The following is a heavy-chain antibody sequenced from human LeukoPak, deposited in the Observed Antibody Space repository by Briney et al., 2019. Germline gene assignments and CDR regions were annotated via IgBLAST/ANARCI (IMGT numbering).Heavy chain of an antibody. Sequence: GGFLRLSCAASGFTCSDYYRSWIRQAPGKGLEGVSYISSSGSTIYYADSVKGRFTISRDNAKNSLYLQMNSLRAEDTAVYYCARGSTSRAAGTSSDYWGQGTLVTVSS. V-gene: IGHV3-11*01. CDR3: ARGSTSRAAGTSSDY. D-gene: IGHD6-13*01. J-gene: IGHJ4*02. CDR2: ISSSGSTI. CDR1: GFTCSDYY.